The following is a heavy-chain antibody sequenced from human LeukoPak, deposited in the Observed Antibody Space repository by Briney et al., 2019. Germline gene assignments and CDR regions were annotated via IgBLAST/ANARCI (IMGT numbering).Heavy chain of an antibody. Sequence: EGSLRLSCAASGFTFSSFSMNWVRQAPGKGLEWVSYISNRISTVYYADSVKGRFTISRDNAKNSLYLQMDSLKTEDTALYYCTTALRWEQPNFDYWGQGTFVTVSS. CDR1: GFTFSSFS. V-gene: IGHV3-48*01. CDR3: TTALRWEQPNFDY. J-gene: IGHJ4*02. CDR2: ISNRISTV. D-gene: IGHD1-26*01.